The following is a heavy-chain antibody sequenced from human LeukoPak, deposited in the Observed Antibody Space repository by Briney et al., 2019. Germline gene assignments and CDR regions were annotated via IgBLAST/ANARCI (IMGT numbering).Heavy chain of an antibody. Sequence: ASVKVSCKASGYSFSNFYIHWVRQAPGQGLEWMGIINPSGGGTTYAQKFQGRVTMTRDMSTTTVYMELSSLRPEDTAVYFCARDRRILSLVHPGAFDYWGQGTLVSVSS. V-gene: IGHV1-46*01. D-gene: IGHD6-13*01. CDR2: INPSGGGT. CDR1: GYSFSNFY. J-gene: IGHJ4*02. CDR3: ARDRRILSLVHPGAFDY.